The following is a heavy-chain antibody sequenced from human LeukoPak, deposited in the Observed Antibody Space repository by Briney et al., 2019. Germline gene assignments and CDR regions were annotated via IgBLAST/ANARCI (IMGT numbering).Heavy chain of an antibody. D-gene: IGHD3-10*01. Sequence: GGSLRLSCAASGFTFSSYWMSWVRQAPGKGLEWVANIKQDGSEKYYVDSVKGRFTISRDNAKNSLYLQMNSLRTEDTAVYYCAKWRRGHYYGSGTELDYWGQGTLVTVSS. V-gene: IGHV3-7*01. CDR3: AKWRRGHYYGSGTELDY. J-gene: IGHJ4*02. CDR2: IKQDGSEK. CDR1: GFTFSSYW.